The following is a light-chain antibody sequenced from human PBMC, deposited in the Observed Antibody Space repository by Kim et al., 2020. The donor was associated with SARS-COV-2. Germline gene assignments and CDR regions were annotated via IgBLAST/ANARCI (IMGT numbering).Light chain of an antibody. J-gene: IGKJ4*01. V-gene: IGKV1-16*02. CDR1: QAINNH. Sequence: ASAGDRVTFTCRASQAINNHLAWFQQKSGKAPKCLIYDASTLQSGVPSKFSGSGFGTEFTLTISSLQPEDFATYYCQQYSTFPLTFGGGTKVDIK. CDR3: QQYSTFPLT. CDR2: DAS.